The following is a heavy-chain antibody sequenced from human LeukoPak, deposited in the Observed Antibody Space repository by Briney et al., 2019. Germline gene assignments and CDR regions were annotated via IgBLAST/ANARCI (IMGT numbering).Heavy chain of an antibody. CDR2: ISSSGSTI. CDR1: GFTFSSYE. V-gene: IGHV3-48*03. J-gene: IGHJ3*02. Sequence: GGSLRLSCAASGFTFSSYEMNWVRQAPGRGLEWVSYISSSGSTIYYADSVKGRFTISRDNAKNSLYLQMNSLRAEDTAVYYCARGSGITMIVVVRPDAFDIWGQGTMVTVSP. CDR3: ARGSGITMIVVVRPDAFDI. D-gene: IGHD3-22*01.